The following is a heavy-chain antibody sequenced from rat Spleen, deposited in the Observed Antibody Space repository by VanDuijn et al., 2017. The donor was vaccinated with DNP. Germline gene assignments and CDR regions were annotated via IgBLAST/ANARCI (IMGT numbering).Heavy chain of an antibody. CDR3: ARVQLGYYALDA. D-gene: IGHD5-1*01. CDR1: GFPFSDYD. CDR2: ISYDGSTT. Sequence: EVQLVESGGGLVQPGRSLKLSCAASGFPFSDYDMAWVRQAPTKGLEWVATISYDGSTTYYQDSVKGRFTISRDNAKSTLYLQMDSLRSEETATYYCARVQLGYYALDAWGQGTSVTVSS. J-gene: IGHJ4*01. V-gene: IGHV5-7*01.